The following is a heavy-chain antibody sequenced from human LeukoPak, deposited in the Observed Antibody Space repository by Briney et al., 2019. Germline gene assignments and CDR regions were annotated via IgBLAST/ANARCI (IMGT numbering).Heavy chain of an antibody. CDR3: ARANPSGWYAAPFDY. J-gene: IGHJ4*02. CDR2: IYSGGST. Sequence: GGSLRLSCAASGFTVSSNYMSWVRQAPGKGLEWVSVIYSGGSTYYADSVKGRFTISRDNSKNTLYLQMNSLRAEDTAVYYCARANPSGWYAAPFDYWGQGTLVTVSS. CDR1: GFTVSSNY. D-gene: IGHD6-19*01. V-gene: IGHV3-53*01.